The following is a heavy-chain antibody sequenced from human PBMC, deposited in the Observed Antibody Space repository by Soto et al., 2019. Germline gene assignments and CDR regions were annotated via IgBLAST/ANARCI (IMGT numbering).Heavy chain of an antibody. J-gene: IGHJ4*02. CDR3: AKGGRQWLVTSDFNY. Sequence: VQLVESGGGVVQPGRSLRLSCAASGFTFSDYAMHWVSQAPGKGMEWVAVVSHDGRNTHYADSVNGRFTISRDSSKNTVSLEMTSLRAEDTAVYYCAKGGRQWLVTSDFNYWGQGDLVTVS. V-gene: IGHV3-30*18. D-gene: IGHD6-19*01. CDR1: GFTFSDYA. CDR2: VSHDGRNT.